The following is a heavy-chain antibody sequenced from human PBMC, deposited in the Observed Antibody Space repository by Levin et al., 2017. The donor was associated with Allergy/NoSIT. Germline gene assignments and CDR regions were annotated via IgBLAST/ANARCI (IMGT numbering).Heavy chain of an antibody. CDR3: TTLWSGSIDN. Sequence: ETLSLTCAASGFTFSNAWMSWVRQAPGKGLEWIGPIKSKTDGGTTDYAAPVKGRFTISRDDSKNILYLQMNNLKTEDTAVYYCTTLWSGSIDNWGQGTLVTVSS. D-gene: IGHD3-3*01. CDR2: IKSKTDGGTT. CDR1: GFTFSNAW. J-gene: IGHJ4*02. V-gene: IGHV3-15*01.